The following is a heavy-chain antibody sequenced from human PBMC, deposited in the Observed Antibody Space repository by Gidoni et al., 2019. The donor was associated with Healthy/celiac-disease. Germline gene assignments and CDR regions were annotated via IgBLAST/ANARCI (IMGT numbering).Heavy chain of an antibody. V-gene: IGHV3-30*18. J-gene: IGHJ5*02. Sequence: QVQLVESGGGVVQPGRSLSLSCAASAFTFSSYGMHWFRQAPGKGLELVAVISYDGSNKYYADSVKGRFTISRDNSKNTLYLQMNSLRAEDTAVYYCAKDRVVVPAANWFDPWGQGTLVTVSS. CDR2: ISYDGSNK. D-gene: IGHD2-2*01. CDR1: AFTFSSYG. CDR3: AKDRVVVPAANWFDP.